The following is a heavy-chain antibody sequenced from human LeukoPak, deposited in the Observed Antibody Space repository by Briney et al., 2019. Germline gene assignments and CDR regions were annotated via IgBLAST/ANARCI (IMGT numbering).Heavy chain of an antibody. Sequence: SETLSLTCTVSGASISNSTFYGSWIRQPPGKGLEWIGSIFYGGATYYNPSLRSRVTLSIDKSNNRFSLKLTSVTAADTAVYYCARGRGSTSWDFDLWGRGTLVTVSS. CDR3: ARGRGSTSWDFDL. D-gene: IGHD2-2*01. CDR2: IFYGGAT. CDR1: GASISNSTFY. J-gene: IGHJ2*01. V-gene: IGHV4-39*07.